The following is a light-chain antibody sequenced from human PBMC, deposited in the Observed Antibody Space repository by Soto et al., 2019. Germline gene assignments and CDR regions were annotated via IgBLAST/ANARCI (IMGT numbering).Light chain of an antibody. Sequence: DIVMTQSPLSLPVTPGEPASISCRSSQSLLHSNGYNYLDWYLQKPGQSPQLLIYLGSNRASGAPVKLTGNGSGTDFTLKISRVGAQDVGAYYCKQALQNSPDTFGQGTNLEIK. CDR2: LGS. CDR1: QSLLHSNGYNY. J-gene: IGKJ2*01. V-gene: IGKV2-28*01. CDR3: KQALQNSPDT.